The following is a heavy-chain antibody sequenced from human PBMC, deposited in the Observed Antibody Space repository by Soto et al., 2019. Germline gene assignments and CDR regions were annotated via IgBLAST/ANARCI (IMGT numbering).Heavy chain of an antibody. CDR3: ASLFACTYTPRPFDH. D-gene: IGHD2-2*02. Sequence: PGGSLRLSCEASGFAFTTYWMHWVRQAPGKWLVWVSGIKSDGTTTTYADSVKGRFTISRDNAKNTLYLQMSSLSAEDTAVYYCASLFACTYTPRPFDHWGQGXQVTVYS. V-gene: IGHV3-74*01. CDR1: GFAFTTYW. CDR2: IKSDGTTT. J-gene: IGHJ4*02.